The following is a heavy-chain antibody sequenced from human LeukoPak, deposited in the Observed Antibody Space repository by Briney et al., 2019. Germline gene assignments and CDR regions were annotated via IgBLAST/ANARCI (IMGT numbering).Heavy chain of an antibody. J-gene: IGHJ6*03. Sequence: SETLSLTCTVSGGSISSYYWSWIRQPPGKGLEWIGYIYYSGSTNYNPSLKSRVTISVDTSKNQFSLKLSSVTAADTAVYYCARTPYCSSTSCYPVDYYYYMDVWGKGTTVTVSS. CDR2: IYYSGST. V-gene: IGHV4-59*01. CDR1: GGSISSYY. D-gene: IGHD2-2*01. CDR3: ARTPYCSSTSCYPVDYYYYMDV.